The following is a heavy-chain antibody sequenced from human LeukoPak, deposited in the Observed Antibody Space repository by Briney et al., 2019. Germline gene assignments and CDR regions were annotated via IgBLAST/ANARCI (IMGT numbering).Heavy chain of an antibody. D-gene: IGHD3-22*01. CDR1: GYTFTGYY. CDR3: ARGPRVYYDSSGYTQRYYYGMDV. Sequence: ASVKVSCKASGYTFTGYYMHWVRQAPGQGLEWMGWINPNSGGTNYAQKFQGRVTMTRDTSISTAYMELSRLRSDDTAVYYCARGPRVYYDSSGYTQRYYYGMDVWGQGTTVTVSS. J-gene: IGHJ6*02. CDR2: INPNSGGT. V-gene: IGHV1-2*02.